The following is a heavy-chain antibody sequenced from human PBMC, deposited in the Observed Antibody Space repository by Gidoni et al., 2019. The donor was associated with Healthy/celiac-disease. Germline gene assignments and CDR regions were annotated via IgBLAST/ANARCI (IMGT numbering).Heavy chain of an antibody. Sequence: QMKLVQTRPEVKKTGASVKISAKASGYTFTSYDIKWVRQATGQGLEWMGWMTPYSGNTGSAQKFQGRVTMTRNTSTSTAYMELSSLRSEDTAVYYCARSVYDFWSGYYSNWFYSWGQGTLVTVSS. D-gene: IGHD3-3*01. V-gene: IGHV1-8*01. CDR3: ARSVYDFWSGYYSNWFYS. CDR2: MTPYSGNT. J-gene: IGHJ5*01. CDR1: GYTFTSYD.